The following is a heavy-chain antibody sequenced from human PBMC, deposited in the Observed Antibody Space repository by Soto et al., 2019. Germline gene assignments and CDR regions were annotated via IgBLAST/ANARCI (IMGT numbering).Heavy chain of an antibody. CDR2: IYPGDSDT. D-gene: IGHD3-3*01. CDR3: ARLYYDFWSGYYACDI. Sequence: GESLKISCKGSGYSFTSYWIGWVRQMPGKGLEWMGIIYPGDSDTRYSPSFQGQVTISADKSISPAYLQWSSLKASDTAMYYCARLYYDFWSGYYACDIWGQGTMVTVSS. CDR1: GYSFTSYW. J-gene: IGHJ3*02. V-gene: IGHV5-51*01.